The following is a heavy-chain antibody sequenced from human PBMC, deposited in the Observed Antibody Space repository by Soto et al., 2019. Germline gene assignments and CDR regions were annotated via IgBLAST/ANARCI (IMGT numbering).Heavy chain of an antibody. J-gene: IGHJ4*02. CDR2: MNPNSGNT. V-gene: IGHV1-8*01. CDR3: ARGGVFFFAAPTNPFDY. CDR1: GYTFTSYD. Sequence: QVQLVQSGAEVKKPGASVKVSCKASGYTFTSYDINWVRQATGQGLEWMGWMNPNSGNTGYAQKFQGRVTMTRNTSISTAYMELSSLRSEDTAVYYCARGGVFFFAAPTNPFDYWGQGTLVTVS. D-gene: IGHD3-10*01.